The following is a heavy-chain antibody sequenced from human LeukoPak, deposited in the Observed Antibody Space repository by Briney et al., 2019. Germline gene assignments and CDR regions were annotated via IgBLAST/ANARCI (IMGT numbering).Heavy chain of an antibody. D-gene: IGHD3-10*01. CDR2: INHSGST. Sequence: SETLSLTCTVSGGSISSYYWSWIRQPPGKGLEWIGEINHSGSTNYNPSLKSRVTISVDTSKNQFSLKLSSVTAADTAVYYCARHLYGSGSLDYWGQGTLVTVSS. CDR3: ARHLYGSGSLDY. CDR1: GGSISSYY. J-gene: IGHJ4*02. V-gene: IGHV4-34*01.